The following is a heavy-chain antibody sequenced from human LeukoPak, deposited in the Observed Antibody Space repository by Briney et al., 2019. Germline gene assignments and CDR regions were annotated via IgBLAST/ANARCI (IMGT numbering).Heavy chain of an antibody. CDR2: IKQDGSEM. CDR1: GFTFSNYW. D-gene: IGHD3-3*01. V-gene: IGHV3-7*01. CDR3: ARDFWGAYRVDFFDF. Sequence: GGPLRLFCAASGFTFSNYWMRGVRRSPGKGLEGVANIKQDGSEMYYVDSVRGRFTISKDNAQNSLYRQINGHIAEDTAVYYCARDFWGAYRVDFFDFWGQGLLVTVSS. J-gene: IGHJ4*02.